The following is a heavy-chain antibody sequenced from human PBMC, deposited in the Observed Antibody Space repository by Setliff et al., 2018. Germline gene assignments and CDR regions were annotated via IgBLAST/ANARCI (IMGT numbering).Heavy chain of an antibody. D-gene: IGHD3-10*02. CDR2: INPHGSEK. CDR1: GLSYINDW. V-gene: IGHV3-7*01. Sequence: GGSLRLSCTASGLSYINDWVSWVRQAPGKGLEWLASINPHGSEKYYADSVKGRFTISRDNAKNSLSLQMNNLRTEDTAVYYCLGAGTCSYWGQGTRVTVSS. CDR3: LGAGTCSY. J-gene: IGHJ4*02.